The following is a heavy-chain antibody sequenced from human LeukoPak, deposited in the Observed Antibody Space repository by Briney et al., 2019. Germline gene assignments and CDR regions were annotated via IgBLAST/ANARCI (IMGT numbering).Heavy chain of an antibody. Sequence: PGRSLRLSCAASGFTFSSSAMNWVRQAPGKGLEWVSGISGSGGTTYYADSVKGRFTISRDNSRNTLYLQMNSLRAEDTAVYYCAKRGVGELKFDYWGQGTLVTVSS. CDR2: ISGSGGTT. V-gene: IGHV3-23*01. CDR1: GFTFSSSA. J-gene: IGHJ4*02. D-gene: IGHD3-10*01. CDR3: AKRGVGELKFDY.